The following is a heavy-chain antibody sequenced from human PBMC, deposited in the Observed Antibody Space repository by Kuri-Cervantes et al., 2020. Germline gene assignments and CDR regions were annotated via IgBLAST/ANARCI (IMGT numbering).Heavy chain of an antibody. D-gene: IGHD5-18*01. CDR2: TYYRSKWYN. Sequence: SETLSLTCAISGDSVSSNSAAWNWIRQSPSRGLEWLGRTYYRSKWYNDYAVSVKSRITINPDTSKNQFSLQLNSVTPEDTAVYYCARGGRYSYGQLDDAFDIWGQGTMVTVSS. V-gene: IGHV6-1*01. J-gene: IGHJ3*02. CDR1: GDSVSSNSAA. CDR3: ARGGRYSYGQLDDAFDI.